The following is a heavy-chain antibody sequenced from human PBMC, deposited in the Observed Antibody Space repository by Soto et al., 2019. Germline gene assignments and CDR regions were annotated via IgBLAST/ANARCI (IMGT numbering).Heavy chain of an antibody. CDR2: ISSSSSYT. CDR1: GFTFSDYY. V-gene: IGHV3-11*06. D-gene: IGHD6-19*01. Sequence: GGSLRLSCAASGFTFSDYYMSWIRQAPGKGLEWVSYISSSSSYTNYADSVKGRFTISRDNAKNSLYLQMNSLRAEDTAVYYCARVDDSRREQWPPRAAGVYFDYWGQGTPVTVSS. J-gene: IGHJ4*02. CDR3: ARVDDSRREQWPPRAAGVYFDY.